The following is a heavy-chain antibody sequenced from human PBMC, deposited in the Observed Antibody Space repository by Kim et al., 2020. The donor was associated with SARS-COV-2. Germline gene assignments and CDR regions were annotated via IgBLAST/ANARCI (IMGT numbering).Heavy chain of an antibody. Sequence: YYADSVKGRFTISRDNAKNSLYLQMNSLRAEDTAVYYCARENYYYYGMDVWGQGTTVTVSS. V-gene: IGHV3-21*01. CDR3: ARENYYYYGMDV. J-gene: IGHJ6*02.